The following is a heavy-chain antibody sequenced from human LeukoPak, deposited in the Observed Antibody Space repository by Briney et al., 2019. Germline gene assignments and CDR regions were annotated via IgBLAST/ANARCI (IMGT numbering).Heavy chain of an antibody. CDR3: ARGGDIRFLEWFTEHYFDY. Sequence: GASVKVSCKASGYTFTSYYMHWVRQAPGQGLEWMGIINPSGGSTSYAQKFQGRVTITADESTSTAYMELSSLRSADTAVYYCARGGDIRFLEWFTEHYFDYWGQGTLVTVSS. D-gene: IGHD3-3*01. CDR1: GYTFTSYY. CDR2: INPSGGST. V-gene: IGHV1-46*01. J-gene: IGHJ4*02.